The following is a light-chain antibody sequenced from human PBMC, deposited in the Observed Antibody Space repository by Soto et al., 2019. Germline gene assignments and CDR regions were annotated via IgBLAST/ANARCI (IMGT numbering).Light chain of an antibody. CDR2: EDN. Sequence: NFMLSQPHSVSGSPGKTVTISCTRSTGRIANNYVQWYQQRPGSSPTTVIYEDNRRPSGIPDRFSASIDISSNSASLTISGRSTEDEADYYCQSYDNSNELVFGGGTKLTVL. CDR3: QSYDNSNELV. J-gene: IGLJ2*01. V-gene: IGLV6-57*01. CDR1: TGRIANNY.